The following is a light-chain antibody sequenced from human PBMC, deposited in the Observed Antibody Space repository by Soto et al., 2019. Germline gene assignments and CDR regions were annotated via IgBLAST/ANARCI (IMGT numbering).Light chain of an antibody. CDR1: QSVTSTS. CDR3: QQYGTSPTT. CDR2: GAS. Sequence: EIVLTQSPGTLSLSPGERATLSCRASQSVTSTSLAWYQRKPGQAPRLVIYGASNRATGIPDRFSGSGSGTDFTLTISSLGPEDFAVYFCQQYGTSPTTFGPGTTVEIK. V-gene: IGKV3-20*01. J-gene: IGKJ3*01.